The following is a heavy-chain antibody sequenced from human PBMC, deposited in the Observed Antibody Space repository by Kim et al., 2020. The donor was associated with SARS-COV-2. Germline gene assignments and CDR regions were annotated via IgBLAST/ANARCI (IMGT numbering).Heavy chain of an antibody. V-gene: IGHV3-23*01. Sequence: ADSVKGRFTISRDNSKNTLYLQMNSLRAEDTAVYYCAKSLGGTCYSGSDYWGQGTLVTVSS. D-gene: IGHD2-15*01. CDR3: AKSLGGTCYSGSDY. J-gene: IGHJ4*02.